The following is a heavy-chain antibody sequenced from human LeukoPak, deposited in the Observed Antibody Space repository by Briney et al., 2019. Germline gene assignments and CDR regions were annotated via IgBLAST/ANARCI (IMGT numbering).Heavy chain of an antibody. J-gene: IGHJ4*02. CDR2: ISYDGSNK. V-gene: IGHV3-30*18. CDR1: GFTFSSYG. D-gene: IGHD4-11*01. Sequence: GGSLRLSCAASGFTFSSYGMHWVRQAPGKGLEWVAVISYDGSNKYYADSVKGRFTICRDNSKNTLYLQMNSLRAEDTAVYYCAKPADYSTYYFDYWGQGTLVTVSS. CDR3: AKPADYSTYYFDY.